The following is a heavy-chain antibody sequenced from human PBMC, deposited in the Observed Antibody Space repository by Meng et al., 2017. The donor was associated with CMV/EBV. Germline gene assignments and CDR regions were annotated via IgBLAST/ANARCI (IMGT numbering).Heavy chain of an antibody. D-gene: IGHD2-2*01. V-gene: IGHV3-21*01. Sequence: GESLKISCAASGFTFSSYSMNWVRQAPGKGLEWVSSISSSSSYIYYADSVKGRFTISRDNAKNSLYLQMNSLRAEDTAVYYCARNYVPAAISGDAFGIWGQGTMVTVSS. CDR1: GFTFSSYS. CDR2: ISSSSSYI. CDR3: ARNYVPAAISGDAFGI. J-gene: IGHJ3*02.